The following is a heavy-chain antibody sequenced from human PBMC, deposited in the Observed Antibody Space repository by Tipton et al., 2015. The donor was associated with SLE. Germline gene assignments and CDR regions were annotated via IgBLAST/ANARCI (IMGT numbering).Heavy chain of an antibody. J-gene: IGHJ2*01. CDR2: IYYSGST. Sequence: TLSLTCTVSGGSISSSSYYWGWIRQPPGKGLEWIGSIYYSGSTYYSPSLKSRVTISVDTSKNQFSLKLSSVTAADTAVYYCARDLLGYYYGSGSYSRYFDLRGRGTLVTVSS. CDR3: ARDLLGYYYGSGSYSRYFDL. V-gene: IGHV4-39*07. CDR1: GGSISSSSYY. D-gene: IGHD3-10*01.